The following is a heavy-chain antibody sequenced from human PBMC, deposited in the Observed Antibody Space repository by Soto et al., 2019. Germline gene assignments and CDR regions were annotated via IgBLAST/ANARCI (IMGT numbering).Heavy chain of an antibody. CDR1: GFTFSNYS. J-gene: IGHJ4*02. CDR2: ISSSSSYI. V-gene: IGHV3-21*01. Sequence: GGSLRLSCAASGFTFSNYSMNWVRQAPGKGLEWVSSISSSSSYIYYADSVKGRFTISRDNAKNSLYLQMNSLRAEDTAVYYCARDHGQEIGQLVPGYWGQGTLVTVSS. CDR3: ARDHGQEIGQLVPGY. D-gene: IGHD6-6*01.